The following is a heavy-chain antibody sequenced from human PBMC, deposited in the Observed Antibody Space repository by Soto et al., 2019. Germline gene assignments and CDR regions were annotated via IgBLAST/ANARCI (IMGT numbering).Heavy chain of an antibody. J-gene: IGHJ5*02. V-gene: IGHV3-74*01. CDR1: GFTFSNYW. Sequence: EVQLVESGGGLVQPGGSLRLSCAASGFTFSNYWMHWVRQAPGKGLVWVSHITSDGSSTRYADSVKGRFTISRDNAKNTVYLQVNSLRAEDTAVYYCTRGRYCTDSSCYNSRFDPWGQGTLVTVSS. CDR3: TRGRYCTDSSCYNSRFDP. D-gene: IGHD2-2*02. CDR2: ITSDGSST.